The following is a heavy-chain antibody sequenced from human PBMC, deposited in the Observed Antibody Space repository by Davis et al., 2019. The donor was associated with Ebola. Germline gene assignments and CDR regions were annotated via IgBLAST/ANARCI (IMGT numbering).Heavy chain of an antibody. CDR1: GFSFSSYA. D-gene: IGHD6-19*01. Sequence: GEFLKISCAASGFSFSSYAMTWVRQAPGKGLEWVSGISSSGGTTYYADSVKGRFTISRDNSDNTLYLQMNSLRAEDTAVYYCAKRYSSGRSFDYWGQGTLVTVSS. CDR3: AKRYSSGRSFDY. CDR2: ISSSGGTT. J-gene: IGHJ4*02. V-gene: IGHV3-23*01.